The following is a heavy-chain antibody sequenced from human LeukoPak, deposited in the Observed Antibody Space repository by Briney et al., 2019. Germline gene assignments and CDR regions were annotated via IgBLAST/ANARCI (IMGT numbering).Heavy chain of an antibody. CDR1: GDSISSNNYY. CDR3: ARLLAGCPGGRCRAHFDY. Sequence: SQTLSLTCTVSGDSISSNNYYWRWMRQPPGKGLEWIGYIYYGGSTNYNPSLKSRVSMSVDTSKNQFSLNLSSVTAADTAVYHCARLLAGCPGGRCRAHFDYWGQGTLVTVSS. J-gene: IGHJ4*02. D-gene: IGHD2-15*01. V-gene: IGHV4-61*01. CDR2: IYYGGST.